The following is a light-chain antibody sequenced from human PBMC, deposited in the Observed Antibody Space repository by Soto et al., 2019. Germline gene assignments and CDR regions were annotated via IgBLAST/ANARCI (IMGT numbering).Light chain of an antibody. CDR2: DNT. Sequence: QSVLTQPPSVSAAPGQKVTISCSGSSSNIGNNYVSWYQHLPGTAPKLLIYDNTKRPSGIPDRFSGTKSGTSATLDITGLQTGDEAPYYCATWDSSRIVGVFGGGTKLTVL. CDR1: SSNIGNNY. CDR3: ATWDSSRIVGV. J-gene: IGLJ2*01. V-gene: IGLV1-51*01.